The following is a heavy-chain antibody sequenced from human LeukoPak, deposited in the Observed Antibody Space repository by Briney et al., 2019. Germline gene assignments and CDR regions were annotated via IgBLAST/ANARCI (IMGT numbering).Heavy chain of an antibody. J-gene: IGHJ4*02. Sequence: GGSLRLSCAASGFTFSSYSMNWVRQAPGKGLEWVSSISSSSSYIYYADSVKGRFTISRDNAKNSLYLQMNSLRAEDTAVCYCARVEYSSSSGYYFDYWGQGTLVTVSS. CDR3: ARVEYSSSSGYYFDY. D-gene: IGHD6-6*01. CDR2: ISSSSSYI. CDR1: GFTFSSYS. V-gene: IGHV3-21*01.